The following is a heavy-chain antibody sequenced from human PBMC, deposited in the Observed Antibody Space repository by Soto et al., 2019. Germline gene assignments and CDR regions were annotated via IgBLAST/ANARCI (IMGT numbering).Heavy chain of an antibody. J-gene: IGHJ4*02. Sequence: SETLSLTCAVYGGSFSGYYWSWIRQPPGKGLEWIGEINHSGSTNYNPSLKSRFTISVDTSKNQFSLKLSSVTAADTAVYYCARAGYYYGSGTKYWGQGTLVTVSS. V-gene: IGHV4-34*01. CDR3: ARAGYYYGSGTKY. CDR1: GGSFSGYY. CDR2: INHSGST. D-gene: IGHD3-10*01.